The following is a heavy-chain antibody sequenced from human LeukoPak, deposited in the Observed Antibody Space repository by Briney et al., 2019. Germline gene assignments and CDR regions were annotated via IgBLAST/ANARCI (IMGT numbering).Heavy chain of an antibody. V-gene: IGHV4-39*07. J-gene: IGHJ4*02. CDR2: IYYSGST. CDR1: GGSISSSSYY. D-gene: IGHD2-2*01. Sequence: SETLSLTCTVSGGSISSSSYYWGWIRQPPGKGLEWIGSIYYSGSTYYNPSLKSRVTISVDTSKNQFSLKLSSVTAADTAVYYCARPRRKDIVVVPADLYFDYWGQGTLVTVSS. CDR3: ARPRRKDIVVVPADLYFDY.